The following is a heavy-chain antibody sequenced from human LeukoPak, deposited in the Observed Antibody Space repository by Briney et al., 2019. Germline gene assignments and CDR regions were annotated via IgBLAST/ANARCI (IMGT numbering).Heavy chain of an antibody. CDR3: ARDSRTTGTTSGYFDH. J-gene: IGHJ4*02. CDR2: ISSSSSDI. D-gene: IGHD1-1*01. Sequence: GGSLRLSCAASGFTFSSYSLNWVRQAPGKGLEWVSSISSSSSDIYYAVSVKARFTISRDNAKNSLYLQMNSLRAEDTAVYYCARDSRTTGTTSGYFDHWGQGTLVTVSS. V-gene: IGHV3-21*01. CDR1: GFTFSSYS.